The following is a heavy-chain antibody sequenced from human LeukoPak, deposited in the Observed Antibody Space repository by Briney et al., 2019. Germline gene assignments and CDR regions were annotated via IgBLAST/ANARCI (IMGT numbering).Heavy chain of an antibody. D-gene: IGHD6-6*01. CDR3: AKRVPYSSSSVCLDS. V-gene: IGHV3-23*01. CDR1: GFTFSNHG. CDR2: ISDDGRNT. J-gene: IGHJ5*01. Sequence: TGESLRLSCAASGFTFSNHGMTWIRHPPGKGLEWVSAISDDGRNTYYADSVRGHFTISRDSSKRTLYLQMNSLRVDDTAIYYCAKRVPYSSSSVCLDSWGQGTLVTVSS.